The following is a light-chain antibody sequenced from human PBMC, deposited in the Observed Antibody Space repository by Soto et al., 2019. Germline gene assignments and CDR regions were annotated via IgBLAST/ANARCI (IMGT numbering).Light chain of an antibody. CDR1: SSNIGSNT. Sequence: QSVLTQPPSASGTPGQRVTISCSGSSSNIGSNTVNWYQQLPGTAPKLLIYCNNQRPSGVPDRFSGSKSGTSASLAISGLQSEDEADYYCAAWDDSLNGRVVFGGGTKLTVL. J-gene: IGLJ2*01. CDR3: AAWDDSLNGRVV. V-gene: IGLV1-44*01. CDR2: CNN.